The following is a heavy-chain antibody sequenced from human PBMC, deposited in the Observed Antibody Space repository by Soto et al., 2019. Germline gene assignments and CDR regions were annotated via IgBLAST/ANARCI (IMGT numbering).Heavy chain of an antibody. V-gene: IGHV3-30-3*01. CDR3: ARAGCDGGSCYTLVGLRYGMDV. Sequence: QVQLVESGGGVVQPGRSLRLSCAASGFTFSSYAMYWVRQAPGKGLEWVAVISYDGSNKYYADSVKGRFTISRDNSKNTLDLQMNGLRAEDTAVYYCARAGCDGGSCYTLVGLRYGMDVWGQGTTVTVSS. CDR2: ISYDGSNK. D-gene: IGHD2-15*01. J-gene: IGHJ6*02. CDR1: GFTFSSYA.